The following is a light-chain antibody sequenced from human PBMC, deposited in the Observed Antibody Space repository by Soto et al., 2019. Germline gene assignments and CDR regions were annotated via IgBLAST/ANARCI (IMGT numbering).Light chain of an antibody. J-gene: IGKJ2*01. CDR3: LQHSDYPFT. V-gene: IGKV1-17*01. Sequence: DIQMTQSPSSLSASVGDRVTITCRASRGIRDALGWYQQKSGKVPKRLIYSASSLQNGVPSRFSGRGYGTEFPLTISSLQPEDFATYFCLQHSDYPFTFGQGTRLEI. CDR1: RGIRDA. CDR2: SAS.